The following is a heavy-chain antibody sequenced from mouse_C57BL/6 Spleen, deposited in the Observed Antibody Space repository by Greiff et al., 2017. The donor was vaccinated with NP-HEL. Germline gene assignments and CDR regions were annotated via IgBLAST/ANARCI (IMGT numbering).Heavy chain of an antibody. CDR3: ARSNSHWYFDV. Sequence: QVQLQQPGAELVRPGTSVKLSCKASGYTFTSYWMHWVKQRPGQGLEWIGVIDPSDSYTNYNQKFKGKATLTVDTSSSTAYMQLSSPTSEDSAVYYCARSNSHWYFDVWGTGTTVTVSS. J-gene: IGHJ1*03. CDR2: IDPSDSYT. V-gene: IGHV1-59*01. CDR1: GYTFTSYW. D-gene: IGHD5-2*01.